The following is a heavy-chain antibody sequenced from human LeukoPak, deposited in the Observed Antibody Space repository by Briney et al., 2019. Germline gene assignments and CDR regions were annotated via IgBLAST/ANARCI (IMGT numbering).Heavy chain of an antibody. V-gene: IGHV7-4-1*02. CDR1: GYTFTSYA. Sequence: ASVKVSCKASGYTFTSYATNWVRQAPGQVLEWMGWINTNTGNPTYAQGFTGRFVFSLDTSVSTAYLQISSLKAEDTAVYYCARTFYDFWSGYPKNFDPWGQGTLVTVSS. CDR2: INTNTGNP. J-gene: IGHJ5*02. CDR3: ARTFYDFWSGYPKNFDP. D-gene: IGHD3-3*01.